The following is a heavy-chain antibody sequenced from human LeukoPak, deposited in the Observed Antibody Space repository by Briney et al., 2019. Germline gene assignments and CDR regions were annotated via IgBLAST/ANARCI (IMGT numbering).Heavy chain of an antibody. Sequence: SETLPLTCTVSGGSISSYYWSWIRQPPGKGLEWIGYIYYSGSTNYNPSLKSRVTISVDTSKNQFSLKLSSVTAADTAVYYCARYYYDSSGWNWFDPWGQGTLVTVSS. J-gene: IGHJ5*02. V-gene: IGHV4-59*01. CDR1: GGSISSYY. CDR3: ARYYYDSSGWNWFDP. CDR2: IYYSGST. D-gene: IGHD3-22*01.